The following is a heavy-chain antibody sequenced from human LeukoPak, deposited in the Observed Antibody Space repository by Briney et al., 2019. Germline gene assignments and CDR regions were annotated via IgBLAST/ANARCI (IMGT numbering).Heavy chain of an antibody. CDR1: EFTFSSYA. V-gene: IGHV3-23*01. CDR3: AKPKYSSGWYGDFDC. CDR2: IRGTSPST. D-gene: IGHD6-19*01. Sequence: GALRLPCAASEFTFSSYAINWVRQAPGKGLEWVSAIRGTSPSTYFADSVKGRFTISRDNSKNTVYLQMNSLRAEDTAIYYCAKPKYSSGWYGDFDCWGQGTLVTVSS. J-gene: IGHJ4*02.